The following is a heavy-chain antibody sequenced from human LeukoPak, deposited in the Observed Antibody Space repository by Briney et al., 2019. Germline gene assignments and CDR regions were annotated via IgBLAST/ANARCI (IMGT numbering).Heavy chain of an antibody. Sequence: PGGSLRLSCAASGFTFSNYEMNWVRQAPGKGLEWVSYISSSGSTIYYADSVKGRFTISRDNAKSSLYLQMNSLRAEDTAVYYCAKAYYYGSGTKKPLDYWGQGTLVTVSS. CDR3: AKAYYYGSGTKKPLDY. CDR1: GFTFSNYE. CDR2: ISSSGSTI. J-gene: IGHJ4*02. V-gene: IGHV3-48*03. D-gene: IGHD3-10*01.